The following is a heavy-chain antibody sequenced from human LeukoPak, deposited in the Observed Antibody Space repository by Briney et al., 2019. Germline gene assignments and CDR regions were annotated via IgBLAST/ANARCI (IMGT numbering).Heavy chain of an antibody. J-gene: IGHJ4*02. CDR3: ARDRGGTYYDILTGYYHDY. D-gene: IGHD3-9*01. V-gene: IGHV1-2*02. CDR2: INPNSGGT. CDR1: GYTFTGYY. Sequence: PSVKVSCKASGYTFTGYYMHWVRQAPGQGLEWMGWINPNSGGTNYAQKFQGRVTMTRDTSISTAYMELSRLRSDDTAVYYCARDRGGTYYDILTGYYHDYWGQGTLVTVSS.